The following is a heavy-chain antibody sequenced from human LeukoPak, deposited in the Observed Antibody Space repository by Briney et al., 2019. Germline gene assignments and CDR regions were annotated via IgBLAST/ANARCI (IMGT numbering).Heavy chain of an antibody. D-gene: IGHD6-19*01. Sequence: GGSLRLSCAASGFTFSSYAMSWVRQAPGKGLEWVSAISGSGGSTYYADSVKGRFTISRDNSKNTLYLQMNSLRAEDTAVYCCAKSVAVAGTIDPWGQGTLVTVSS. V-gene: IGHV3-23*01. J-gene: IGHJ5*02. CDR1: GFTFSSYA. CDR2: ISGSGGST. CDR3: AKSVAVAGTIDP.